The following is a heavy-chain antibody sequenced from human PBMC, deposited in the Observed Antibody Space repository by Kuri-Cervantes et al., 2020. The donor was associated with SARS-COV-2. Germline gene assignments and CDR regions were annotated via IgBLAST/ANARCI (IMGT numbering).Heavy chain of an antibody. CDR3: ASGRDFWTGYVDDS. CDR2: VSYDGRTK. J-gene: IGHJ4*02. CDR1: GFTFVSHA. V-gene: IGHV3-30*04. Sequence: GESLKISCEASGFTFVSHAMHWVRQAPGKGLEWVAVVSYDGRTKFYADSVQGRFTISRDNSKNTLYLQKNSLRVEDTAVYYCASGRDFWTGYVDDSWGQGSWVTVSS. D-gene: IGHD3/OR15-3a*01.